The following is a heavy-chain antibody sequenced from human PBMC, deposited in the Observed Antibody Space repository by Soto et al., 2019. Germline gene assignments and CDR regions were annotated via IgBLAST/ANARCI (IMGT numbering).Heavy chain of an antibody. CDR1: GDSPRSYI. D-gene: IGHD1-26*01. V-gene: IGHV3-21*01. CDR2: ISSSSSDI. Sequence: AWCLGLSCPASGDSPRSYIVNCVRNPPVKGLECVSSISSSSSDINYADSLKGRFSITRDNAKNSLYLQMDSLRAEDTAVYYCARDRTLMWEPSPHYFDYWGQGTLVTVSS. CDR3: ARDRTLMWEPSPHYFDY. J-gene: IGHJ4*02.